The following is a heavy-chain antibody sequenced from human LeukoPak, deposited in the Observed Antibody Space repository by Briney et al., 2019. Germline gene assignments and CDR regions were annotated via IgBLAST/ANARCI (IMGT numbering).Heavy chain of an antibody. CDR1: GLTVSSNF. CDR2: IYGGGST. D-gene: IGHD6-13*01. Sequence: GGSLRLSCAATGLTVSSNFMSWVRQAPGKGLEWVSVIYGGGSTYYADSVKGRFTISRDTPKNTLYLQMNSLRVEDTAVYYCARHYSSWYHPYYYYGMDVWGQGTTVTVSS. V-gene: IGHV3-53*01. CDR3: ARHYSSWYHPYYYYGMDV. J-gene: IGHJ6*02.